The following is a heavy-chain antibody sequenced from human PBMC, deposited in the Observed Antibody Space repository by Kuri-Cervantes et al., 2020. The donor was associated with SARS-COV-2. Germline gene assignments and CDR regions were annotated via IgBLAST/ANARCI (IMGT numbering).Heavy chain of an antibody. Sequence: SVKVSCKASGGTFSSYAISWVRQAPGQGLEWMGRIIPIFGTANYAQKFQGRVTITADKPTSTAYMELSSLRSEDTAVYYCARGSGIMTFDIWGQGTMVTVSS. CDR3: ARGSGIMTFDI. V-gene: IGHV1-69*06. J-gene: IGHJ3*02. CDR2: IIPIFGTA. D-gene: IGHD1-14*01. CDR1: GGTFSSYA.